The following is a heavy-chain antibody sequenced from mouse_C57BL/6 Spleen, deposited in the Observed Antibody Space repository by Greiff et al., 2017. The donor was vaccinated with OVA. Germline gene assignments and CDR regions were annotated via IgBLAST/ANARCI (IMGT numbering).Heavy chain of an antibody. V-gene: IGHV1-64*01. J-gene: IGHJ4*01. CDR3: ATRWLLNAMDY. Sequence: QVQLQQPGAELVKPGASVKLSCKASGYTFTSYWMHWVKQRPGQGLEWIGMIHPNSGSTNYNEKFKSKATLTVDKSSSTAYMQLSSLSSEDSAVYYCATRWLLNAMDYWGQGTSVTVSS. D-gene: IGHD2-3*01. CDR1: GYTFTSYW. CDR2: IHPNSGST.